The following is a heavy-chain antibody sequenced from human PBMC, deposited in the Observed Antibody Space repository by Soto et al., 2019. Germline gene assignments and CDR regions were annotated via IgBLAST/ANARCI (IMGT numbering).Heavy chain of an antibody. CDR1: GGSISSYY. V-gene: IGHV4-59*08. D-gene: IGHD6-13*01. Sequence: QVQLQESGPGLVKPSETLSLTCTVAGGSISSYYWIWIRQPPGKGLEWIGYIYYSGSTNYNPSLRSRVTISVDKSTTQFSLKLSSVAAADTAVYYCESRVSSSWDGFGFNPWGQGTLVTVSS. CDR3: ESRVSSSWDGFGFNP. J-gene: IGHJ5*02. CDR2: IYYSGST.